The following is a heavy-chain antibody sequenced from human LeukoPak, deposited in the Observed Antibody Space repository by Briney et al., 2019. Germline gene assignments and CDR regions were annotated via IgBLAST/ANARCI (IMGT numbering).Heavy chain of an antibody. V-gene: IGHV4-4*07. Sequence: SETLSLTCTVSGGSISSYYWSWIRQPAGKGLEWIGCIYTSGSTNYNPSLKSRVTMSVDTSKNQFSLKLSSVTAADTAVYYCAREVWIQLWLGWFDPWGQGTLVTVSS. J-gene: IGHJ5*02. CDR3: AREVWIQLWLGWFDP. CDR2: IYTSGST. CDR1: GGSISSYY. D-gene: IGHD5-18*01.